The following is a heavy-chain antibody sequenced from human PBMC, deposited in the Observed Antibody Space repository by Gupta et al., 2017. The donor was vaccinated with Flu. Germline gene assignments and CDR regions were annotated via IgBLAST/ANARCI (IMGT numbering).Heavy chain of an antibody. J-gene: IGHJ4*02. D-gene: IGHD4-4*01. CDR3: TPSTPGSVTY. Sequence: MGWVRQAPGKGREWVSAISGSGISTYYADSVKGRFTISRDNSKNTLFLQLNSLRAEDTAVYYCTPSTPGSVTYWGQGTLVTVSS. V-gene: IGHV3-23*01. CDR2: ISGSGIST.